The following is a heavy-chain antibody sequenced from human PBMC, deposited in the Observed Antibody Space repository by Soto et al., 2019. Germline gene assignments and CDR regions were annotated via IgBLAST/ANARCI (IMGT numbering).Heavy chain of an antibody. J-gene: IGHJ4*02. D-gene: IGHD3-22*01. CDR1: GFTFGDYA. Sequence: GGSLRLSCTASGFTFGDYAMSWFRQAPGKGLEWVGFIRSKAYGGTTEYAASVKGRFTISRDDSKSIAYLQMNSLKTEDTAVYYCTRHYYDSSGYYSDYWGQGTLVTVSS. CDR2: IRSKAYGGTT. V-gene: IGHV3-49*03. CDR3: TRHYYDSSGYYSDY.